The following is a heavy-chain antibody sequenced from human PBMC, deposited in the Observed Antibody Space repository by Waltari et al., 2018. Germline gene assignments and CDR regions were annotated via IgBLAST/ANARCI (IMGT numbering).Heavy chain of an antibody. V-gene: IGHV1-69-2*01. CDR3: ATESHTAIVAFDI. J-gene: IGHJ3*02. D-gene: IGHD5-18*01. Sequence: EVQLVQSGAEVKKPGATVKISCKASGYTFTDYYMHWVQQAPGKGLEWMGRVDPEDGETIYSGKFQGRVTITAETSTDTAYMELSSLRSEDSAVYYCATESHTAIVAFDIWGQGTMVTVSS. CDR2: VDPEDGET. CDR1: GYTFTDYY.